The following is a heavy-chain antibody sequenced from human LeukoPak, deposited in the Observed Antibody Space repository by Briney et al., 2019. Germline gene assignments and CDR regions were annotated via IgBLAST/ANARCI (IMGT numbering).Heavy chain of an antibody. Sequence: GGSLRLSCAASGFTFSSYSMNWVRQAPGKGLEWVSSISSSSSYIYYADSLKGRFTISRDNAKNSLSLQLDSLRAEDAAVFYCARSTLNRYNFDYWGQGTLVTVSS. D-gene: IGHD1-14*01. CDR3: ARSTLNRYNFDY. CDR1: GFTFSSYS. CDR2: ISSSSSYI. V-gene: IGHV3-21*01. J-gene: IGHJ4*02.